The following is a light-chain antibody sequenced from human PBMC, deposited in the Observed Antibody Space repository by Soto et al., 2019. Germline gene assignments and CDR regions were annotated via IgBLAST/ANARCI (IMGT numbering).Light chain of an antibody. V-gene: IGLV4-69*01. CDR1: SGHSSYA. Sequence: QLVLTQSPSASASLGASVRLTCTLSSGHSSYAIAWHQQQPEKGPRYLMKINSDGSHRKGDGIPDRFSGSSSGAERYLTISSLQSEDEADYYCQTWGTGPWVFGGGTKLTV. J-gene: IGLJ3*02. CDR3: QTWGTGPWV. CDR2: INSDGSH.